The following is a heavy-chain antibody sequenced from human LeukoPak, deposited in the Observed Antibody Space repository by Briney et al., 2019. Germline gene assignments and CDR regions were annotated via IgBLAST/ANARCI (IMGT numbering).Heavy chain of an antibody. CDR2: ISGSGGST. Sequence: GGSLRLSCAASGFTFSNYAMSWVRQAPGKGLEWVSAISGSGGSTYYADSVKGRFTISRDNSKNTLYLQMNSLRAEDTAVYYCARDLVAPYDSSGYPHDAFDIWGQGTMVTVSS. J-gene: IGHJ3*02. D-gene: IGHD3-22*01. CDR3: ARDLVAPYDSSGYPHDAFDI. V-gene: IGHV3-23*01. CDR1: GFTFSNYA.